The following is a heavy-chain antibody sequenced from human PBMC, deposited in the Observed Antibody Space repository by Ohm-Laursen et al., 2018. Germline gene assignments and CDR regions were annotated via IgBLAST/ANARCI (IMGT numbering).Heavy chain of an antibody. CDR3: ARASSSIAVAGLDY. D-gene: IGHD6-19*01. CDR2: IWYDGSNK. V-gene: IGHV3-33*01. Sequence: SLRLSCTASGFTFSSYGMHWVRQAPGKGLEWVAVIWYDGSNKYYADSVKGRFTISRDNSKNTLYLQMNSLRAEDTAVYYCARASSSIAVAGLDYWGQGTLVTVSS. CDR1: GFTFSSYG. J-gene: IGHJ4*02.